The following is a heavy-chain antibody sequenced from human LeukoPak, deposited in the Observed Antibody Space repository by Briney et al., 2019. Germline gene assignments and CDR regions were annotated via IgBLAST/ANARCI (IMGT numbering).Heavy chain of an antibody. J-gene: IGHJ4*02. CDR1: GFTFSSYA. Sequence: GRSLRLSCAASGFTFSSYAMHWVRQAPGKGLEWVAVISYDGSNKYYADSVKGRFTISRDNSKNMLYLQMNSLRAEDTSVYYCARAPRTTVTHSIDYWGQGTLVTVSS. CDR2: ISYDGSNK. V-gene: IGHV3-30-3*01. D-gene: IGHD4-17*01. CDR3: ARAPRTTVTHSIDY.